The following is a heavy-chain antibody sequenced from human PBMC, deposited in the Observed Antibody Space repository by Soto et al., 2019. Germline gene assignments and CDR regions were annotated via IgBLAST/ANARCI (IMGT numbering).Heavy chain of an antibody. Sequence: SETLSLTCALYCESLISHSWNWIRQPPGKGLEWVGEINHSGSTNYNPSLKSRATISVDTSKNQFSLKLTSVIAADTGVYYCAREDSSGWSGESMDVWGQGTTVTVSS. V-gene: IGHV4-34*01. J-gene: IGHJ6*02. CDR2: INHSGST. D-gene: IGHD6-19*01. CDR1: CESLISHS. CDR3: AREDSSGWSGESMDV.